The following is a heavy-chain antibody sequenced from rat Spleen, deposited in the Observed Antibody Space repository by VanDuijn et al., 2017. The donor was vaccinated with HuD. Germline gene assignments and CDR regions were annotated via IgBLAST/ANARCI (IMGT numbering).Heavy chain of an antibody. CDR2: ISYEGSTT. J-gene: IGHJ2*01. V-gene: IGHV5-31*01. D-gene: IGHD1-11*01. CDR3: TRHAVTTGVDYFDY. CDR1: GFTFNNHW. Sequence: EVQLVESGGGLVQPGRSLKLSCVASGFTFNNHWMYWIRQAPKKGLEWVASISYEGSTTYYGDSVKGRFTISRDSAESTLSLQMDSLRSEDTATYFCTRHAVTTGVDYFDYGGQGVVVTVSS.